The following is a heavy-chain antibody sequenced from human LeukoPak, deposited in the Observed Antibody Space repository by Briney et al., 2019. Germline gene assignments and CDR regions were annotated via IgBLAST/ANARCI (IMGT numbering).Heavy chain of an antibody. CDR3: AKEVGYGSVDY. CDR1: GFTFSSHA. J-gene: IGHJ4*02. D-gene: IGHD3-10*01. Sequence: GGSLRLSCAASGFTFSSHAMSWVRQAPGKGLEWVSAISGSGVSTYFADSVKGRIIISRDSSKNTLYLQMNSLRVEDTAVYYCAKEVGYGSVDYWGQGTLVTVSS. CDR2: ISGSGVST. V-gene: IGHV3-23*01.